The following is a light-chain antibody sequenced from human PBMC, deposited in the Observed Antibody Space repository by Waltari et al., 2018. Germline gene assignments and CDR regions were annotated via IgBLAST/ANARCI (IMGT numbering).Light chain of an antibody. V-gene: IGLV3-21*04. CDR3: QVWDFTQGV. J-gene: IGLJ3*02. CDR1: SLGTKP. CDR2: YDS. Sequence: SYVLNQPPSVSVAPGKTARISCGGTSLGTKPVHWYQKKPGQAPVLVTHYDSGRPSGIPGRFSGSTSGNTATLTIKWVEAGDEAEYFCQVWDFTQGVFGGGTKLTVL.